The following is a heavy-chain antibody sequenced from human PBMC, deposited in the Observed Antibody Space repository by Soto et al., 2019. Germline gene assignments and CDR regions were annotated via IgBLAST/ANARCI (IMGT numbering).Heavy chain of an antibody. J-gene: IGHJ6*02. CDR1: GGSISSYY. Sequence: NLPETLSLTCTVSGGSISSYYWSWIRQPPGKGLEWIGYIYYSGSTNYNPSLKSRVTISVDTSKNQFSLKLSSVTAADTAVYYCARDKTDYYGSGSEGMDVWGQGTTVTVSS. D-gene: IGHD3-10*01. CDR2: IYYSGST. V-gene: IGHV4-59*01. CDR3: ARDKTDYYGSGSEGMDV.